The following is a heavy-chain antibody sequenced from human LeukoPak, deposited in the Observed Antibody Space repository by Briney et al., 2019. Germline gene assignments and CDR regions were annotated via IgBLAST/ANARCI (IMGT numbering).Heavy chain of an antibody. CDR1: GFPFSGYA. Sequence: GGSLRLSCAASGFPFSGYALNWVRQAPGKGLEWVSAISGSGGTIFYADSVKGRFTISRAHSKNTLYLQMNSLRAEDTAVYYCAKVLGSRIAVSDPFDYWGQGTLVTVSS. D-gene: IGHD2-21*01. CDR3: AKVLGSRIAVSDPFDY. CDR2: ISGSGGTI. V-gene: IGHV3-23*01. J-gene: IGHJ4*02.